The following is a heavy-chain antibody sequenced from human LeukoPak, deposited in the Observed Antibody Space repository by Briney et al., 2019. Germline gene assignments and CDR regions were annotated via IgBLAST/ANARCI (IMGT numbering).Heavy chain of an antibody. D-gene: IGHD7-27*01. CDR1: GFTFTTYW. V-gene: IGHV3-7*01. J-gene: IGHJ4*02. Sequence: GGSLRLSCAASGFTFTTYWMSWVRQAPGKGLEWVANMKPDGSEIFYVDSVKGRFTISRDNAMNTLYLQMNSLRAEGTAVYYCGRGHWGLDYWGQGTLVTVSS. CDR2: MKPDGSEI. CDR3: GRGHWGLDY.